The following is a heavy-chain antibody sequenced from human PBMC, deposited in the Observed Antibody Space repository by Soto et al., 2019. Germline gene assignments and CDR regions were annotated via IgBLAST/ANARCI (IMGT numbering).Heavy chain of an antibody. V-gene: IGHV4-31*03. J-gene: IGHJ6*02. CDR1: GGSISSGGYY. D-gene: IGHD3-3*01. CDR3: ARDLRSGKGPYYYYGMDV. CDR2: IYYSGST. Sequence: SETLSLTCTVSGGSISSGGYYWSWIRQHPGKGQEWIGYIYYSGSTYYNPSLKSRVTISVDTSKNQFSLKLSSVTAADTAVYYCARDLRSGKGPYYYYGMDVWGQGTTVTVSS.